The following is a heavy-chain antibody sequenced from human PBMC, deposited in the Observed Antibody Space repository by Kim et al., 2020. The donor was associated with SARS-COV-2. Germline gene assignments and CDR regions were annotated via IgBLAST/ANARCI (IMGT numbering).Heavy chain of an antibody. V-gene: IGHV3-15*01. CDR2: IKSKTDGGTT. CDR3: TTDLWFGELLWYYYYGMDV. CDR1: GFTFSNAW. J-gene: IGHJ6*02. D-gene: IGHD3-10*01. Sequence: GGSLRLSCAASGFTFSNAWMSWVRQAPGKGLEWVGRIKSKTDGGTTDYAAPVKGRFTISRDDSKNTLYLQMNSLKTEDTAVYYCTTDLWFGELLWYYYYGMDVWGQGTTVTVSS.